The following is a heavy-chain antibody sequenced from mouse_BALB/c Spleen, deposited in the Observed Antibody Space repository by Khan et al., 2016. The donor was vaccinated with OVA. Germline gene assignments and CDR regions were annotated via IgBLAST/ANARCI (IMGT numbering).Heavy chain of an antibody. CDR2: INPSSGYT. D-gene: IGHD2-14*01. Sequence: QVQLQQSGAELARPGASVKMSCKASGYTFTSYTMHWVKQRPGQGLEWIGFINPSSGYTNYNQKFRDKATLTADKSSSTAYMQLSSLTSEDSAVYYCARSGAYYRYDGYFDVWGAGTTVTVSS. CDR1: GYTFTSYT. CDR3: ARSGAYYRYDGYFDV. V-gene: IGHV1-4*01. J-gene: IGHJ1*01.